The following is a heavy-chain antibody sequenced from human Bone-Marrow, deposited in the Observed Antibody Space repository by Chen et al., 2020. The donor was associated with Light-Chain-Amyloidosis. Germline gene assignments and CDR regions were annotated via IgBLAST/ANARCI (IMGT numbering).Heavy chain of an antibody. CDR2: IYPDDSDA. D-gene: IGHD5-12*01. V-gene: IGHV5-51*01. CDR1: GYTVPNYW. Sequence: EVKXXGXXLKIACKGSGYTVPNYWIGWVRQMPGKGLEWMGVIYPDDSDARYSPSFEGQVTISADKSITTAYLQWRSLKASDTAMYYCARRRDGYNFDYWGQGTLVTVSS. J-gene: IGHJ4*02. CDR3: ARRRDGYNFDY.